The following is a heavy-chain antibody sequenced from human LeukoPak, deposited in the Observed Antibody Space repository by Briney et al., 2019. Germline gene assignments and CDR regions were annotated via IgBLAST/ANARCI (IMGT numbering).Heavy chain of an antibody. CDR2: ISWNSGSI. Sequence: GRSLRLSCAASGFTFDDYAMHWVRQAPGKGLEWVSGISWNSGSIGYADSVKGRFTISRDNAKNSLYLQMNSLGAEDTALYYCAKDRYSGSYVRGKYFDYWGQGTLVTVSS. CDR3: AKDRYSGSYVRGKYFDY. CDR1: GFTFDDYA. J-gene: IGHJ4*02. V-gene: IGHV3-9*01. D-gene: IGHD1-26*01.